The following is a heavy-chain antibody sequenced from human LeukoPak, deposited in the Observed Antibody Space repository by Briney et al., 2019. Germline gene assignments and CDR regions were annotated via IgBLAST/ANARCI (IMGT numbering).Heavy chain of an antibody. CDR1: GYTFTGYY. J-gene: IGHJ4*02. CDR3: ARERSPPRDCSGGSCLSFDY. D-gene: IGHD2-15*01. Sequence: HRASVKVSCKASGYTFTGYYIHWVRQAPGQGLEWMGWINPNSDGTNYAQKFQGRVTMTRDTSITTAYMELSRLRSDDTAVYYCARERSPPRDCSGGSCLSFDYWGQGTLVTVSS. V-gene: IGHV1-2*02. CDR2: INPNSDGT.